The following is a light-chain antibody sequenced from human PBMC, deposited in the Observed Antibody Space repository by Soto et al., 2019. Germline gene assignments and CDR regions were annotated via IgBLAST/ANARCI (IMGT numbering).Light chain of an antibody. CDR1: QSVSSSY. J-gene: IGKJ4*01. CDR3: QQYGSSPLT. Sequence: EIVLTQSPGTLSLSPGERATLSCRASQSVSSSYLAWYQQKPGQAPRLLIYGASSRATGIPDRFSGSGSGTDFTLNSSRLEPEDFAVCSCQQYGSSPLTCGGGTKVEIK. V-gene: IGKV3-20*01. CDR2: GAS.